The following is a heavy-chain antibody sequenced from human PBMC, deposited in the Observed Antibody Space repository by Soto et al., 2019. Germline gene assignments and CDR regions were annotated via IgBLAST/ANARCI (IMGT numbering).Heavy chain of an antibody. CDR1: GFTFSSYS. V-gene: IGHV3-21*01. CDR3: ASRGMTPGAFDI. Sequence: EVQLVESGGGLVKPGGSLRLSCAASGFTFSSYSMNWVRQAPGKGLEWVSSISSSSSYIYYADSVKGRFTISRDNAKNSLYLQMNSLITEDTAVYYCASRGMTPGAFDIWGQGTMVTVSS. J-gene: IGHJ3*02. CDR2: ISSSSSYI.